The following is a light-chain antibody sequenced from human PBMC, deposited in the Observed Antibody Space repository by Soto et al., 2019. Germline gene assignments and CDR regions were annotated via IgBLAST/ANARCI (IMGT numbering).Light chain of an antibody. CDR2: MND. J-gene: IGLJ1*01. CDR3: ASWDDSLSGYV. Sequence: QSVLTQPPSASGTPGQRLTISCSGSTSNILRNYVYWYRQLPGTAPRLLISMNDQRPSWVPDRFSGSKSGTSASLAISGLRSEDEADYYCASWDDSLSGYVFGTGTKLTVL. V-gene: IGLV1-47*01. CDR1: TSNILRNY.